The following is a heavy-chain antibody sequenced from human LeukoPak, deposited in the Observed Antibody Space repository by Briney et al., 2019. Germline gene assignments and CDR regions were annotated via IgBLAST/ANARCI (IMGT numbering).Heavy chain of an antibody. CDR2: ISYDGSNK. CDR1: GFTFSSYG. V-gene: IGHV3-30*18. Sequence: GRSLRLSCAASGFTFSSYGMHWVCQAPGKGLEWVAVISYDGSNKYYADSVKGRFTISRDNSKNTLYLQMNSLRAEDTAVYYCAKDLTYYYDSSGYYVWGQGTLVTVSS. CDR3: AKDLTYYYDSSGYYV. J-gene: IGHJ4*02. D-gene: IGHD3-22*01.